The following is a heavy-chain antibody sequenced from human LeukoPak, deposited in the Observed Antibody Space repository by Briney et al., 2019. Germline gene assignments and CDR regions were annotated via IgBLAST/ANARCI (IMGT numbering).Heavy chain of an antibody. CDR2: ISYDGSNK. V-gene: IGHV3-30*03. Sequence: GGSLRLSCAASGFTVSSNYMSWVRQAPGKGLEWVAVISYDGSNKYYADSVKGRFTISRDNSKNTLYLQMNSLRAEDTAVYYCARAGYSSSWYEYYFDYWGQGTLVTVSS. D-gene: IGHD6-13*01. CDR1: GFTVSSNY. J-gene: IGHJ4*02. CDR3: ARAGYSSSWYEYYFDY.